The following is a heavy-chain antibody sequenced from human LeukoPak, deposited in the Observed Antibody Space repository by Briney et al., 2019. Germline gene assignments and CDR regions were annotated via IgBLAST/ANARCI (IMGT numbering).Heavy chain of an antibody. D-gene: IGHD2-15*01. CDR1: GVSISSYY. V-gene: IGHV4-59*01. CDR3: ARRAPGLLAPFDI. CDR2: IYYSGST. Sequence: PSETLSLTCTVSGVSISSYYWSWLRQPPGKGLEWIGYIYYSGSTNYNPSLKSRVTISVDTSKNQFSRKLSSVTAADTAVYYSARRAPGLLAPFDIWGQGTMVTVSS. J-gene: IGHJ3*02.